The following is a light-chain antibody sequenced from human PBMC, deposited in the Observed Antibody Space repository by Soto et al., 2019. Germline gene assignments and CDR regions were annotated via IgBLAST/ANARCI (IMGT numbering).Light chain of an antibody. V-gene: IGLV3-21*04. CDR3: QVWDSSSDPHVV. CDR1: NIGSKS. CDR2: YDS. J-gene: IGLJ2*01. Sequence: SYELTQPPSVSVAPGKTARITCGGNNIGSKSVHWYQQKPGQAPVLVIYYDSDRPSGIPERFSGSNSGNTATLTISRVEAGDEADCYCQVWDSSSDPHVVFGGGTKLTVL.